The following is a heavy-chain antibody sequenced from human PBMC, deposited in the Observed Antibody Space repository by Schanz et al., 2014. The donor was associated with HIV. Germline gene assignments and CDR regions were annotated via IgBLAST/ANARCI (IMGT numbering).Heavy chain of an antibody. CDR3: RVFMYSFDV. Sequence: DVQLVESGGGLIQPGESLRLSCVASGFTFGTKWMYWVRQGPGNGLAWVSYITPDGSVTYADSVKGRFTTSRDSSKNMLVLQMNSLRVEDTAVYYCRVFMYSFDVWGQGTMVTVST. CDR1: GFTFGTKW. V-gene: IGHV3-74*01. D-gene: IGHD6-13*01. J-gene: IGHJ3*01. CDR2: ITPDGSVT.